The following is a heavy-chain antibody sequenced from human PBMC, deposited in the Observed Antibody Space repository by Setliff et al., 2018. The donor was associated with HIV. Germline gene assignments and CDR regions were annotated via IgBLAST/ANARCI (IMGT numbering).Heavy chain of an antibody. V-gene: IGHV3-9*01. J-gene: IGHJ6*04. CDR2: ISSNTDNI. CDR1: GFTFNAYA. Sequence: PGGSLRLSCAASGFTFNAYAMPWVRQPPGKGLGWVSGISSNTDNIYYADSVTGRFTISRDNAKYSQFLQMNDLRPEDTAFYYCVKDGTPIGRYYQYFHVWGEGIMVTVSS. D-gene: IGHD1-26*01. CDR3: VKDGTPIGRYYQYFHV.